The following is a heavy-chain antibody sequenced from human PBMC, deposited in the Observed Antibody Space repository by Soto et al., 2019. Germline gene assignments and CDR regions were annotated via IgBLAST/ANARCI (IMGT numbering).Heavy chain of an antibody. CDR3: ARDFVVYISARPEDGFYY. V-gene: IGHV1-18*01. J-gene: IGHJ4*02. Sequence: ASVKVSCKASGYTFTIYGISWVLRAPGQGLEWMGWISAYNGNTNYAQKLQGRVTMTTDTSTSTAYMELRSLRSDDTAVYYCARDFVVYISARPEDGFYYWGQGTLVTVAS. CDR2: ISAYNGNT. D-gene: IGHD6-6*01. CDR1: GYTFTIYG.